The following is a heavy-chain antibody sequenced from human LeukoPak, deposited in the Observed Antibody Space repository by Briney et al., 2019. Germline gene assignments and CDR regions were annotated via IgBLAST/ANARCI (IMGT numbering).Heavy chain of an antibody. CDR2: ISYDGRNK. CDR1: GFTFSSYD. D-gene: IGHD6-19*01. Sequence: GGSLRLSCAASGFTFSSYDMHWVRQAPGKGLEWVTVISYDGRNKYYADSVKGRFTIPRDNSNLYLQMNSLRAEDTAVYYCAKDCHSSGCLDHWGQGTLVTVSS. CDR3: AKDCHSSGCLDH. V-gene: IGHV3-30*18. J-gene: IGHJ4*02.